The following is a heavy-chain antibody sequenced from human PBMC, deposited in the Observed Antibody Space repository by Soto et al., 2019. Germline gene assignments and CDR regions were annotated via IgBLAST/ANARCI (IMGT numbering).Heavy chain of an antibody. CDR1: GFTFSDYY. V-gene: IGHV3-11*06. D-gene: IGHD3-10*01. CDR3: ARDTYGSGPVDV. CDR2: ISSSSSYT. Sequence: PGGSLRLSRAASGFTFSDYYMSWIRQAPGKGLEWVSYISSSSSYTNYADSVKGRFTISRDNAKNSLYLQMNSLRAEDTAVYYCARDTYGSGPVDVWGQGTTVTVSS. J-gene: IGHJ6*02.